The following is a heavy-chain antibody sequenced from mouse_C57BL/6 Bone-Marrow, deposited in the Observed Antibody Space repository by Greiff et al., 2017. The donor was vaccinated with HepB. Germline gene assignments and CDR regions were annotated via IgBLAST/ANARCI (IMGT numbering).Heavy chain of an antibody. V-gene: IGHV5-12*01. CDR1: GFTFSDYY. CDR2: ISNGGGST. CDR3: ARDYGSNYAMDY. D-gene: IGHD1-1*01. Sequence: EVKLMESGGGLVQPGGSLKLSCAASGFTFSDYYMYWVRQTPEKRLEWVAYISNGGGSTYYPDTVKGRFTISRDNAKNTLYLQMSRLKSEDTAMYYCARDYGSNYAMDYWGQGTSVTVSS. J-gene: IGHJ4*01.